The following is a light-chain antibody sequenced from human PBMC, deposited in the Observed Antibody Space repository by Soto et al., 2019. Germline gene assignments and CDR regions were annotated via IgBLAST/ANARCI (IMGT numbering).Light chain of an antibody. CDR1: QSVLYSSNNQNY. V-gene: IGKV4-1*01. Sequence: DIVMTQSPDSLGVSLGERATINCKSSQSVLYSSNNQNYLAWYQQKPGQPPKLLIYWASTRDSGVPDRFSGSGSGTDFTLTISSLQAEDVAVYYCQQYYSTPWTFGQGNKVEVK. J-gene: IGKJ1*01. CDR2: WAS. CDR3: QQYYSTPWT.